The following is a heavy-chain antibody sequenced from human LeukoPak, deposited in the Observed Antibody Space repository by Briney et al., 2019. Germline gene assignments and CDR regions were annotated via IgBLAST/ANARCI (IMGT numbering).Heavy chain of an antibody. Sequence: PSETLSLTCTVSGASISSYYWSWIRQSPGKGLEWIAYIYYSGGGSTDYNPSLKSRVTISVDTSKNQLSLKVSSVTAADTAIYYCARDLGRELDYWGQGTLVTVSS. CDR3: ARDLGRELDY. CDR1: GASISSYY. D-gene: IGHD1-26*01. CDR2: IYYSGGGST. V-gene: IGHV4-59*01. J-gene: IGHJ4*02.